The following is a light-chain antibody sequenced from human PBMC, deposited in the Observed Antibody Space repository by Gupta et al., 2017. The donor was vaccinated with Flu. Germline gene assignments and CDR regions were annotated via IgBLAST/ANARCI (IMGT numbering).Light chain of an antibody. CDR3: SSFTRTNTRM. V-gene: IGLV2-14*01. Sequence: QSALTQPAPVSGSPGQSITISCTGTSSDIGSYDSVSWYQQHPGKAPKLLIYEVSSRPSGVSSRFSASKSGNAASLTISGLQTEDEADYYCSSFTRTNTRMFGGGTKLTVL. CDR1: SSDIGSYDS. J-gene: IGLJ3*02. CDR2: EVS.